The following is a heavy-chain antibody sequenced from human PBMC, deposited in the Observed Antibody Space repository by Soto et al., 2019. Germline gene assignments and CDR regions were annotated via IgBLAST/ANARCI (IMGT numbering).Heavy chain of an antibody. CDR3: ATSPSVPGND. V-gene: IGHV3-74*01. CDR1: GFTFSNYW. J-gene: IGHJ4*02. CDR2: INNDGTGI. Sequence: EVQLVESGGGLVQSGGSLRLSCAASGFTFSNYWMIWVRRAPGKGLVWVSRINNDGTGIRYADSVKGRFTISRDNGKNTLYLQMNSLRVEDSAVFYCATSPSVPGNDWGQGILVTVSS. D-gene: IGHD1-1*01.